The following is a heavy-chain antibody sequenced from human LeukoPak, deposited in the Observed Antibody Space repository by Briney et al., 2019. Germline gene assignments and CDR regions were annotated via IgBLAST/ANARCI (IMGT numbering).Heavy chain of an antibody. V-gene: IGHV4-59*08. D-gene: IGHD6-19*01. CDR2: MYYTGST. J-gene: IGHJ4*02. Sequence: SETLSLTCSVSGGSISSYFWSWIRHPPGKGLEWIGSMYYTGSTNYNPSLKSRVTISVDTSKTQYSLKLSSVTAADTAVYYCGRSGWPSYFDYWGQGTLVTVSS. CDR1: GGSISSYF. CDR3: GRSGWPSYFDY.